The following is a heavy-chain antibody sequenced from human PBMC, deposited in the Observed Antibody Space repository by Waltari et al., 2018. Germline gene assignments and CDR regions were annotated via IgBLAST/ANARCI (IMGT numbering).Heavy chain of an antibody. V-gene: IGHV3-15*01. CDR3: VTDRGNFDY. D-gene: IGHD6-25*01. J-gene: IGHJ4*02. Sequence: EVQLVESGGGLVQPGGSLRLSCVVSGFSTHPFQSDYMSWVRQAPTGGLAWVGRNKTSSEEAKTEIAAPRKGRFSISRDDSKKTLYLQLSSLEKDDTAVYYCVTDRGNFDYWGQGTLVTVSS. CDR1: GFSTHPFQSDY. CDR2: NKTSSEEAKT.